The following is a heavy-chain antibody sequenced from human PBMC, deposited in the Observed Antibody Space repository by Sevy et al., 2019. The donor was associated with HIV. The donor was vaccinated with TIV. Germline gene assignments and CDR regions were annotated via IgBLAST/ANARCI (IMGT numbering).Heavy chain of an antibody. CDR3: ARLSYNYGPYYFDL. CDR1: GFTFSDYY. J-gene: IGHJ4*02. Sequence: GGSLRLSWAASGFTFSDYYMSWIRQAPGKGREWISYISSGGRTISYADSVKGRFTMSRDNAMNSLFLQMNSLRAEDTAFYYCARLSYNYGPYYFDLWGQGTLVTVSS. CDR2: ISSGGRTI. V-gene: IGHV3-11*01. D-gene: IGHD5-18*01.